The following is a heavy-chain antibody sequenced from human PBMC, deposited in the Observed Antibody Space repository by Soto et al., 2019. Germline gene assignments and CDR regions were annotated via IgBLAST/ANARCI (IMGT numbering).Heavy chain of an antibody. J-gene: IGHJ6*03. CDR2: INHSGST. Sequence: LSLTCAVYGGSFSGYYWSWIRQPPGKGLEWIGEINHSGSTNYNPSLKSRVTISVDASKNQFSLKLSSVTAADTAVYYCARPNSYYYYYMDVWGKGTTVTVSS. CDR1: GGSFSGYY. CDR3: ARPNSYYYYYMDV. V-gene: IGHV4-34*01.